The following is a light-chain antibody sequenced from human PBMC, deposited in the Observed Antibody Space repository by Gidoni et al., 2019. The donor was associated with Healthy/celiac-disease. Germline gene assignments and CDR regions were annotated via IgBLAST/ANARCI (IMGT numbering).Light chain of an antibody. J-gene: IGLJ1*01. CDR3: AAWDDSRGV. CDR1: SSNIGSNY. V-gene: IGLV1-47*01. Sequence: QSVLTQPPSASGTPGQRVTISCSGSSSNIGSNYVYWYQQLPGTAPKLLIYRNNQRPSGVPDRFSGSKSGTSASLAISGLRSEDEADYDCAAWDDSRGVVGTGTKVTVL. CDR2: RNN.